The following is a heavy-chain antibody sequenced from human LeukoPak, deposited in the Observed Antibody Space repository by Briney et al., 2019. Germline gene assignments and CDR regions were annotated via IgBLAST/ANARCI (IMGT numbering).Heavy chain of an antibody. J-gene: IGHJ4*02. D-gene: IGHD3-9*01. CDR2: ISSSSSYI. Sequence: ISSSSSYIYYADSVKGRFTISRDNAKNSLYLQMNSLRAEDTAVYYCAREGYDILTGDYFDYWGQGTLVTVSS. V-gene: IGHV3-21*01. CDR3: AREGYDILTGDYFDY.